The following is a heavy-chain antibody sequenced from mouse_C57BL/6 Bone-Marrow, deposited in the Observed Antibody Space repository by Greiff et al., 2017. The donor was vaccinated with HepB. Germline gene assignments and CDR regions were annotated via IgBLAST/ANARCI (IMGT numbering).Heavy chain of an antibody. CDR2: IDPSDSYT. V-gene: IGHV1-59*01. Sequence: QVQLQQSGAELVRPGTSVKLSCKASGYTFTSYWMHWVKQRPGQGLEWIGVIDPSDSYTNYNQKFKGKATLTVDTSSSTAYMQLSSLTSVDSAVYYCARRGGLRRGFAYWGQGTLVTVSA. CDR1: GYTFTSYW. D-gene: IGHD2-4*01. J-gene: IGHJ3*01. CDR3: ARRGGLRRGFAY.